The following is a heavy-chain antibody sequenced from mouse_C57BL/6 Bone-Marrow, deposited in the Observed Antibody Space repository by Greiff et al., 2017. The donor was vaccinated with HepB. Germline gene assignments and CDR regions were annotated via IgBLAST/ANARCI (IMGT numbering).Heavy chain of an antibody. D-gene: IGHD1-1*01. V-gene: IGHV5-12*01. Sequence: EVKVEESGGGLVQPGGSLKLSCAASGFTFSDYYMYWVRQTPEKRLEWVAYISNGGGSTYYPDTVKGRFTISRDNAKNTLYLQMSRLKSEDTAMYYGARHRILRWKAMDYWGQGTSVTVSS. J-gene: IGHJ4*01. CDR3: ARHRILRWKAMDY. CDR2: ISNGGGST. CDR1: GFTFSDYY.